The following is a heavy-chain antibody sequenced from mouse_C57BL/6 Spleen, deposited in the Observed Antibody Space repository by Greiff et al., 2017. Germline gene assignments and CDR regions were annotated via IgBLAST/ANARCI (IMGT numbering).Heavy chain of an antibody. D-gene: IGHD2-4*01. Sequence: QVQLQQPGAELVKPGASVKLSCKASGYTFTSYWMHWVKQRPGQGLEWIGMIHPNSGSTNYNEKFKSKATLTVDKSSSTAYMQLSSLTSEDSAVYYCASYDYDMGYFDYWGQGTTLTVSS. V-gene: IGHV1-64*01. CDR1: GYTFTSYW. CDR2: IHPNSGST. J-gene: IGHJ2*01. CDR3: ASYDYDMGYFDY.